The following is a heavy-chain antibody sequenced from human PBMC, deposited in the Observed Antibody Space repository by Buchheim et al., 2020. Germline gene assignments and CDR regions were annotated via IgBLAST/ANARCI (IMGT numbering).Heavy chain of an antibody. V-gene: IGHV3-48*03. Sequence: EVQLVESGGGLVQPGGSLRLSCAASGFTFSSYEMNWVRQAPGKGLEWVSYISSSGSTIYYADSVKGRFTISRENAKNSLYLQMNSLRAEDTAVYYCARESYYDSSGYYLGLDYWGQGTL. CDR2: ISSSGSTI. CDR3: ARESYYDSSGYYLGLDY. CDR1: GFTFSSYE. J-gene: IGHJ4*02. D-gene: IGHD3-22*01.